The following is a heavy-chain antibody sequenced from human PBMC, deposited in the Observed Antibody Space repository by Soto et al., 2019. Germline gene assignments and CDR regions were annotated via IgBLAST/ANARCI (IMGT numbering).Heavy chain of an antibody. CDR2: VSSSGGST. J-gene: IGHJ4*02. V-gene: IGHV3-23*01. Sequence: EVQLLESGGGLVQPGGSVRLSCAASGFTFSSYAMSWVRQAPGKGLELVLAVSSSGGSTYYADSVKGRFTIPRDSSKTPLYLQLNSLTAEDTAVYYCAKYSTSCPGGQFDFWGQGTLVTVSS. D-gene: IGHD6-13*01. CDR3: AKYSTSCPGGQFDF. CDR1: GFTFSSYA.